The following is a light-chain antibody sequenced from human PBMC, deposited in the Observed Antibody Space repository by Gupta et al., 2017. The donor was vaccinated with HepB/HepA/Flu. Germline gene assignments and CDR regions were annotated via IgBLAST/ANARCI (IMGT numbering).Light chain of an antibody. J-gene: IGKJ4*01. Sequence: SPSVVSASLGDRVTITCRASQDISYWLAWFLHKPGKAPELLIYATSTLENVVPSRFSGSRSGTEFTLTISSRQPEDFATYFCQQSNSLPLTFGGGTKVEIK. V-gene: IGKV1D-12*01. CDR2: ATS. CDR1: QDISYW. CDR3: QQSNSLPLT.